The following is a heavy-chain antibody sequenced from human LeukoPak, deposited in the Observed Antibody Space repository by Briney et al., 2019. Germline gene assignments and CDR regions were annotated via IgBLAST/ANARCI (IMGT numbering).Heavy chain of an antibody. D-gene: IGHD6-19*01. CDR1: GFTFSSYA. J-gene: IGHJ6*03. CDR2: ISGSGGST. Sequence: GGSLRLSCAASGFTFSSYAMSWVRQAPGKGLEWVSAISGSGGSTYYADSVKGRFTISRDNSKNTLYLQMNSLRAEDTAVYYCAKDHDQSGWYGNYYTDVWGKGTTVTVSS. V-gene: IGHV3-23*01. CDR3: AKDHDQSGWYGNYYTDV.